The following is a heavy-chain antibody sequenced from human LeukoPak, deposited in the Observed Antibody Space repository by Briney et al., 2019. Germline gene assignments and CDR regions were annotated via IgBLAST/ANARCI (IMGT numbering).Heavy chain of an antibody. CDR2: IRPDGST. J-gene: IGHJ4*02. V-gene: IGHV3-66*01. D-gene: IGHD3-10*01. CDR3: AKDPGYASGTEYGDY. CDR1: GFTVSTNY. Sequence: PGGSLRLSCAASGFTVSTNYMSWVRQAPGKGLEWVSVIRPDGSTFYADSVKGRFTISRDNSKNTLYLQMNSLRVEDTAVYHCAKDPGYASGTEYGDYWGQGTLVTVSS.